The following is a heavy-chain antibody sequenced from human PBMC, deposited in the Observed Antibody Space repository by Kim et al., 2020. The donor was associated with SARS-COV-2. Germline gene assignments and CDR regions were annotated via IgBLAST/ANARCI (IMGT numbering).Heavy chain of an antibody. CDR3: ARDVTAVAGTDGGGDYYYYGMDV. CDR2: IYYSGST. Sequence: SETLSLTYTVSGGSISSGGYYWSWIRQHPGKGLEWIGYIYYSGSTYYNPSLKSRVTISVDTSKNQFSLKLSSVTAADTAVYYCARDVTAVAGTDGGGDYYYYGMDVWAKGPRSPSP. D-gene: IGHD6-19*01. J-gene: IGHJ6*02. CDR1: GGSISSGGYY. V-gene: IGHV4-31*03.